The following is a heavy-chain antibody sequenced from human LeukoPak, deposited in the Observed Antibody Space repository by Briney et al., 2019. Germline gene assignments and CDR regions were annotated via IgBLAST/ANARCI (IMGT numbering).Heavy chain of an antibody. Sequence: GGSLRLSCAASGFTFSSYGMHWVRQAPGKGLEWVAVISYDGSNKNYADSVKGRFTISRDISKNTLYLQMNSLRAEDTAVYYCAKFTRSSGDCLWGQGILVTVSS. CDR1: GFTFSSYG. D-gene: IGHD2-21*01. V-gene: IGHV3-30*18. CDR3: AKFTRSSGDCL. CDR2: ISYDGSNK. J-gene: IGHJ4*02.